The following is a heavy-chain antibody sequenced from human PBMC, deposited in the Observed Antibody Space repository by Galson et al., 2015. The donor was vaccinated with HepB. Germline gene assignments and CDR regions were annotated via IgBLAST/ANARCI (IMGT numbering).Heavy chain of an antibody. V-gene: IGHV3-7*03. Sequence: SLRLSCAGSGITFSNYWMSWVRQAPGKGLEWVANIKQDGSGAYYVDSVRGRFTISGDNAKNSLYLQMNSLRAEDTAVYYCVRVGRWVRDWLDGMDVWGQGTTVTVS. CDR3: VRVGRWVRDWLDGMDV. J-gene: IGHJ6*02. CDR1: GITFSNYW. CDR2: IKQDGSGA. D-gene: IGHD3-9*01.